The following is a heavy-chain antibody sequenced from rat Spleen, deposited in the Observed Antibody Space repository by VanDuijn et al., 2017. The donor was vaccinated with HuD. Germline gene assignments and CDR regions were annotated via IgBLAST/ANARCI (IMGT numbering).Heavy chain of an antibody. CDR1: GFTFNNYW. CDR3: TRDSYYRDSYAHEDWFAY. D-gene: IGHD1-12*01. Sequence: EVQLVESGGGLVQPGRSLKLSCVASGFTFNNYWMTWIRQAPGKGLEWVASITHPGGSTYYPDSVKGRFTISRDNAKSTLYLQMNSLRSEDTATYYCTRDSYYRDSYAHEDWFAYWGQGTLVTVSS. CDR2: ITHPGGST. J-gene: IGHJ3*01. V-gene: IGHV5-31*01.